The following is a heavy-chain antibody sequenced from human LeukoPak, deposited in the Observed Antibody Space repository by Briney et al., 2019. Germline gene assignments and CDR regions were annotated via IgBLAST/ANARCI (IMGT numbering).Heavy chain of an antibody. Sequence: GGSLRLSCAASGFTFSSYSMNWVRQAPGKGLEWVSSISSSSSYIYYADSVKGRFTISRDNAKNSLYLQMNSLRAEDTAVYYCARAGYYYGSGSYYNWSDPWGQGTLVTVSS. CDR2: ISSSSSYI. D-gene: IGHD3-10*01. CDR1: GFTFSSYS. V-gene: IGHV3-21*01. CDR3: ARAGYYYGSGSYYNWSDP. J-gene: IGHJ5*02.